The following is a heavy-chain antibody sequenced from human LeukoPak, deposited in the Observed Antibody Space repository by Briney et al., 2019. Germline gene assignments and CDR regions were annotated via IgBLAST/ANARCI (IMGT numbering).Heavy chain of an antibody. CDR2: ISYSGSA. J-gene: IGHJ5*02. D-gene: IGHD2-15*01. CDR3: ATEVECSGGSCYSYGWFDP. V-gene: IGHV4-61*01. CDR1: GGSVSSGTNK. Sequence: PSETLSLTCTVSGGSVSSGTNKWSWIRQPPGKGLEWIGDISYSGSATHNPSLRSRVTMSVDTSTNQFSLTLGSVTAADTAVYYCATEVECSGGSCYSYGWFDPWGQGTQVIVSS.